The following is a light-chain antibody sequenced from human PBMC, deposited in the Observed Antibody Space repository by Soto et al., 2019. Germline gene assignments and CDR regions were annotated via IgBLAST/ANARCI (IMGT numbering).Light chain of an antibody. V-gene: IGKV1-33*01. CDR3: QQFDNLPIT. J-gene: IGKJ5*01. CDR2: DSS. Sequence: DIQMTQSPSSLSASVGDRVTIICQASQDISNFLNWYQQKPGKAPTLLIYDSSNLETGVPSRFSGSGSGTHFSFTISSLQPEDIATYYCQQFDNLPITFGQGTRLEIK. CDR1: QDISNF.